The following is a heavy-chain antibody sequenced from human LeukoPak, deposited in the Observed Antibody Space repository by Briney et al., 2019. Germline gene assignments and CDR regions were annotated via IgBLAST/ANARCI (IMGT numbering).Heavy chain of an antibody. CDR2: INPNSGGT. D-gene: IGHD2-21*02. J-gene: IGHJ4*02. V-gene: IGHV1-2*06. CDR1: GYTFTGYY. Sequence: ASVKVSCKASGYTFTGYYMHWVRQAPGQGLEWMGRINPNSGGTNYAQKFQGRVTMTRDTSISTAYMELSRLRSDDTAVYYCARAAAYCGGDCYLYWGQGTLVTVSS. CDR3: ARAAAYCGGDCYLY.